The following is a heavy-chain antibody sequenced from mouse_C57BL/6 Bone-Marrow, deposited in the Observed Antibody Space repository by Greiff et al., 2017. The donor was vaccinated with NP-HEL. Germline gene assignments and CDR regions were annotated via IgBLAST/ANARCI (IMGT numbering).Heavy chain of an antibody. D-gene: IGHD2-4*01. CDR3: ARGGYYDYGDFDY. CDR1: GYTFTSYT. J-gene: IGHJ2*01. Sequence: LQQSRAELARPGASVKMSCKASGYTFTSYTMHWVKQRPGQGLEWIGYINPSSGYTKYNQKFKDKATLTADKSSSTAYMQLSSLTSEDSAVYYCARGGYYDYGDFDYWGQGTTLTVSS. CDR2: INPSSGYT. V-gene: IGHV1-4*01.